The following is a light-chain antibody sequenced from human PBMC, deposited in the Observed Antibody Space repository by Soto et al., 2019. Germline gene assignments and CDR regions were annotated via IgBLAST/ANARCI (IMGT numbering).Light chain of an antibody. J-gene: IGKJ1*01. CDR2: WAS. CDR3: QHYYSTPPT. CDR1: QSILYRSSNKNY. V-gene: IGKV4-1*01. Sequence: DIVMTQSPDSLAVSLGESATINCKSSQSILYRSSNKNYLAWYQQKPGQPPKLLIYWASTRESGVPDRFSGGGSGTDFTLTISSLQAEDVALHYCQHYYSTPPTFGQGTKVEI.